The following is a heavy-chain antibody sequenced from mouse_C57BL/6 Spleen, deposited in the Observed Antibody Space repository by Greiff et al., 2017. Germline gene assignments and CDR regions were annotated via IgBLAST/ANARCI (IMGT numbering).Heavy chain of an antibody. CDR3: ARTDYLYYFDY. J-gene: IGHJ2*01. CDR2: INPSNGGT. CDR1: GYTFTSYW. D-gene: IGHD1-1*01. Sequence: QVQLQQPGTELVKPGASGYTFTSYWMHWVKQRPGQGLEWIGNINPSNGGTNYNEKFKSKATLTVDKSSSTAYMQLSSLTSEDSAVYYCARTDYLYYFDYWGQGTTLTVSS. V-gene: IGHV1-53*01.